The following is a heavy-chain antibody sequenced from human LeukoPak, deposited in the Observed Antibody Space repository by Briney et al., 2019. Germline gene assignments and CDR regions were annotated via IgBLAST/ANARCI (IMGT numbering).Heavy chain of an antibody. Sequence: PSDTLSLTCAVSGYSISSSNWWGWIRQPPGKGLEWIGYIYYSGSTYYNPSLKSRVTISVDTSKNQFSLKLSSVTAADTAVYYCARDNRWDCSSTSCYAPDYWGQGTLVTVSS. CDR1: GYSISSSNW. CDR3: ARDNRWDCSSTSCYAPDY. CDR2: IYYSGST. J-gene: IGHJ4*02. V-gene: IGHV4-28*03. D-gene: IGHD2-2*01.